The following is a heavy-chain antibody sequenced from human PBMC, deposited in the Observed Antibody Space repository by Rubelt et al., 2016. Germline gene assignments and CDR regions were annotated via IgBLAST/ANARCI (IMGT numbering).Heavy chain of an antibody. V-gene: IGHV1-18*01. Sequence: QVQLVQSGAEVKKPGASVKVSCKASGYTFTSYGISWVRQAPGQGLEWMGWISAYHGNTNYAQKTQGMVTMTTDTSTSTAYMGVRSLRSDDTAVYYCARVMITFGGVIEVGWFDPWGQGTLVTVSS. J-gene: IGHJ5*02. CDR1: GYTFTSYG. CDR2: ISAYHGNT. D-gene: IGHD3-16*02. CDR3: ARVMITFGGVIEVGWFDP.